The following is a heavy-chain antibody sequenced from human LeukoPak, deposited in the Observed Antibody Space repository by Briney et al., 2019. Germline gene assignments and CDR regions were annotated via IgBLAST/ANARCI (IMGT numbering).Heavy chain of an antibody. CDR2: MIHSGST. J-gene: IGHJ6*03. D-gene: IGHD3-22*01. Sequence: PSETLSLTCAVYGGSFSGYSWSWIRQPPGKGLEWVGEMIHSGSTNYNPSLKSRVTISVDTSKNQFSLKLSSVTAADTAVYYCARVRWGNPDSSGYYRYYYYYYYMDVWGKGTTVTVSS. V-gene: IGHV4-34*12. CDR1: GGSFSGYS. CDR3: ARVRWGNPDSSGYYRYYYYYYYMDV.